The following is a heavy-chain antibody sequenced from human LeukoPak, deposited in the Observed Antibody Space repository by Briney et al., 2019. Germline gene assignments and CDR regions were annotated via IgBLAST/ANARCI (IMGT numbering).Heavy chain of an antibody. J-gene: IGHJ6*02. D-gene: IGHD5-24*01. CDR3: ARDQRRWLPQHYYLYYYGMDV. CDR1: GFTFSSYS. Sequence: GGALRLSCAASGFTFSSYSMNWGRQGPGQGLEWGSYFSSSCSNICYTESVKGRFTISRVNAKNSLYLQMNSLTDEDTAGYYCARDQRRWLPQHYYLYYYGMDVWGQGTTVTVSS. V-gene: IGHV3-48*02. CDR2: FSSSCSNI.